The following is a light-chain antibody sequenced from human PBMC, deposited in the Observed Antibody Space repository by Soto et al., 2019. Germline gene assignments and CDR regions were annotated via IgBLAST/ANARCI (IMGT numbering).Light chain of an antibody. J-gene: IGKJ1*01. CDR2: DAS. V-gene: IGKV1-5*01. CDR3: QKYRT. CDR1: QSISSW. Sequence: DIQMTQSPSTLSASVGDRVTITCRASQSISSWLAWYQQKPGKAPKLLIYDASSLESGVPSRFSGSGSGTEFTLTISSLQPDDFATYYCQKYRTLGQGTKVDIK.